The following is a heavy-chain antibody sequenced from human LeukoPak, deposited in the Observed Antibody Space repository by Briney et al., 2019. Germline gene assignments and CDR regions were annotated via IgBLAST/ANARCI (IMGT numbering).Heavy chain of an antibody. D-gene: IGHD3-9*01. CDR1: GGSISSGDYY. CDR3: ARGPNYDILTGYSYYYYYYGMDV. J-gene: IGHJ6*04. V-gene: IGHV4-30-4*01. Sequence: SEALSLTCTVSGGSISSGDYYWSWIRQPPGKGLEWIGYIYYSGSTYYNPSLKSRVTISVDTSKNQFSLKLSSVTAADTAVYYCARGPNYDILTGYSYYYYYYGMDVWGKGTTVTVSS. CDR2: IYYSGST.